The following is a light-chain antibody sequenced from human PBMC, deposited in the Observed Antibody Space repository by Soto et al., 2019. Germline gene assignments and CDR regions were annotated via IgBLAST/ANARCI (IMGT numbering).Light chain of an antibody. Sequence: QSALTQPASVSGSPGQSIAISWTGTSSEVGSYNLVSWYQQHPGKAPKLMIYEVSKRPSGVSNRFSGSKSGNTASLTISGLQAENEADYYCCSYAGSSTFGVVFGGGTKLTVL. J-gene: IGLJ2*01. V-gene: IGLV2-23*02. CDR1: SSEVGSYNL. CDR3: CSYAGSSTFGVV. CDR2: EVS.